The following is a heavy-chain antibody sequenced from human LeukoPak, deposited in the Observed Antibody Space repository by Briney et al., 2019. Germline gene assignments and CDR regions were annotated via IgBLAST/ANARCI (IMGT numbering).Heavy chain of an antibody. D-gene: IGHD4-17*01. CDR2: IYFSGAT. J-gene: IGHJ6*02. V-gene: IGHV4-59*01. Sequence: SETLSLTCTVSGGPISRYSWTWIRQPPGKGLEWIGYIYFSGATNYNPSLKSRVTISVDTSKNQFSLKLSSVTAADTAVYYCAREDPQTTVPEGLDVWGQGTTVIVSS. CDR3: AREDPQTTVPEGLDV. CDR1: GGPISRYS.